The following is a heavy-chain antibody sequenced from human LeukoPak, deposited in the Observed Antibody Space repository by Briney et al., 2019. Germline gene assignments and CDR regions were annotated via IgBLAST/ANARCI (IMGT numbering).Heavy chain of an antibody. CDR1: GGSISSYY. J-gene: IGHJ5*02. CDR2: IYTSGST. D-gene: IGHD1-14*01. V-gene: IGHV4-4*09. Sequence: PSETLSLTCTVSGGSISSYYWSWIRQPPGKGLEWIGYIYTSGSTNYNPSLKSRVTISVDTSKNQFSLKLSSVTAADPAVYYCARGQNRPLLLGPLLGKPPTYTWFDPGGQETRVTVPS. CDR3: ARGQNRPLLLGPLLGKPPTYTWFDP.